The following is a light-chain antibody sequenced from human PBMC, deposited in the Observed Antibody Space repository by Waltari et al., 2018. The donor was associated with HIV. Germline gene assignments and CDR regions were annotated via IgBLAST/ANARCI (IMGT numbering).Light chain of an antibody. CDR2: DVS. CDR3: CSYAGSYTYV. CDR1: SSDVGGYNY. Sequence: QSALTQPRSVSGSPGQSVTISCTGTSSDVGGYNYLSWYQQHQGKAPKLMIYDVSKRPSGVPDRFSGSKSGNTASLTISGLQAEDEADYYCCSYAGSYTYVFGTGTKVTVL. J-gene: IGLJ1*01. V-gene: IGLV2-11*01.